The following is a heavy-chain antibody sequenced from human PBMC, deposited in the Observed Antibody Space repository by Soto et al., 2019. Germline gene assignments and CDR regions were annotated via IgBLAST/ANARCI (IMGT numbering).Heavy chain of an antibody. CDR2: IIPIFGTA. Sequence: QVQLVQSGAEVKKPGSSVTVSCKASGGTFSSYTISWVRQAPGQGLEWMGGIIPIFGTANYAQKFQGRVTIXVDVSXXTANMELSSLRSDDTAVYYCASGNHRLLQLWYFDLWGRGTLVTVSS. CDR3: ASGNHRLLQLWYFDL. CDR1: GGTFSSYT. D-gene: IGHD5-12*01. J-gene: IGHJ2*01. V-gene: IGHV1-69*12.